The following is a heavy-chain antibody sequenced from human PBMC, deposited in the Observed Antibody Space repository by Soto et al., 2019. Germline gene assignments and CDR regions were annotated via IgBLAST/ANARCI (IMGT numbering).Heavy chain of an antibody. CDR2: TYYRSKWYN. V-gene: IGHV6-1*01. J-gene: IGHJ4*02. Sequence: SQTLSLTCAISGDSVSSNSAAWNWIRQSPSRGLEWLGRTYYRSKWYNDYAVSVKSRITINPDTSKNQFSLQLNSVTPEDTAVYYCARAFLRGYSYGTNFDYWGQGTLVTVSS. CDR1: GDSVSSNSAA. D-gene: IGHD5-18*01. CDR3: ARAFLRGYSYGTNFDY.